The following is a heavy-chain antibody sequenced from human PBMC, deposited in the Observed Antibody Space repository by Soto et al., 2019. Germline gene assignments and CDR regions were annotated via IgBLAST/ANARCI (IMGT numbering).Heavy chain of an antibody. J-gene: IGHJ3*02. Sequence: GSLRLSCAASGFTFSNAWMSWVRQAPGKGLEWAGRIKSKTDGGTTDYAAPVKGRFTISRDDSKNTLYLQMNSLKTEDTAVYYCTTVDSTIFWSGASAIWCQGIMVTV. V-gene: IGHV3-15*01. CDR3: TTVDSTIFWSGASAI. CDR1: GFTFSNAW. D-gene: IGHD2-21*01. CDR2: IKSKTDGGTT.